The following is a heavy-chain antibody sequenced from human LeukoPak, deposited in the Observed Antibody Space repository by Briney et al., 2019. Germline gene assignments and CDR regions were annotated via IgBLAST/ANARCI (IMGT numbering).Heavy chain of an antibody. V-gene: IGHV4-34*01. CDR2: INHSGST. Sequence: PSETLSLTCAVYGGSFSGYYWSWIRQPPGKGLEWIGEINHSGSTNYNPSLKSRVTISVDTSKNQFSLKLSSVTAADTAVYYCARRNEYSSSWYGYWGQGTLVTVSS. CDR1: GGSFSGYY. J-gene: IGHJ4*02. D-gene: IGHD6-13*01. CDR3: ARRNEYSSSWYGY.